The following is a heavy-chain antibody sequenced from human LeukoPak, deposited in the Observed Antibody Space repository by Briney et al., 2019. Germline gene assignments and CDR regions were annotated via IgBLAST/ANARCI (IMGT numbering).Heavy chain of an antibody. D-gene: IGHD6-19*01. J-gene: IGHJ4*02. CDR1: GFTFSSYG. Sequence: GGSLRLSCAASGFTFSSYGMSWVRQAPGKGLEWVGRIKSKTDGGTTDYAAPVKGRFTISRDDSKNTLYLQMNSLKTEDTAVYYCTTVVAATVGLDYWGQGTLVTVSS. CDR3: TTVVAATVGLDY. V-gene: IGHV3-15*01. CDR2: IKSKTDGGTT.